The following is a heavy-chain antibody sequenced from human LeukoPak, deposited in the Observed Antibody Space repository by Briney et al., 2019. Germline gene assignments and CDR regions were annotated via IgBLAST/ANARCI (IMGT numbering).Heavy chain of an antibody. D-gene: IGHD3-10*01. J-gene: IGHJ4*02. V-gene: IGHV4-39*01. Sequence: PSETLSLTCSVSGGSIISSIYYWGWIRQPPGKGLEWIGSIYYSGSTYYTPSLKSRVTISVDTSKNQFSLKLRSVTAADTAVYYCARRLGGSGSYYYWGQGTLVTVSS. CDR2: IYYSGST. CDR3: ARRLGGSGSYYY. CDR1: GGSIISSIYY.